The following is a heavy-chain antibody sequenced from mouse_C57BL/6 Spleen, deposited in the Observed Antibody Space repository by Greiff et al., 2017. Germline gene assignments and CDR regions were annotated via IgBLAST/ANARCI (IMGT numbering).Heavy chain of an antibody. V-gene: IGHV1-80*01. CDR1: GYAFSSYW. J-gene: IGHJ4*01. Sequence: VHLVESGAELVKPGASVKISCKASGYAFSSYWMNWVKQRPGKGLEWIGQIYPGDGDPNYNGKFKGKATLTADKSSSTAYMQLSSLTSEDSAVYFCARWDGYYVGAMDYWGQGTSVTVSS. CDR2: IYPGDGDP. CDR3: ARWDGYYVGAMDY. D-gene: IGHD2-3*01.